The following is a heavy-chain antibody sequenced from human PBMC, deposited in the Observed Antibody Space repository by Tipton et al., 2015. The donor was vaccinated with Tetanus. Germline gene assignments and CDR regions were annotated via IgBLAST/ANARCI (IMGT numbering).Heavy chain of an antibody. D-gene: IGHD2-8*01. CDR2: IYNTGNA. V-gene: IGHV4-39*01. J-gene: IGHJ3*02. CDR1: GGSISSFNYY. Sequence: TLSLTCTVSGGSISSFNYYWGWVRQPPGKGLEWIGSIYNTGNAYSNPALTSRVTMSVDASMIQFSLRLRSVTAADTAMYYCARLSSSANDAHGFDIWGQGTMVTVSS. CDR3: ARLSSSANDAHGFDI.